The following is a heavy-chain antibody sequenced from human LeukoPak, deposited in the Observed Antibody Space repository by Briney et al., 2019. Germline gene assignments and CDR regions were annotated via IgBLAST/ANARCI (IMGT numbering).Heavy chain of an antibody. CDR2: IWYDGSNK. CDR1: GLTFGSYG. D-gene: IGHD3-9*01. Sequence: QPERSLRLSCAASGLTFGSYGMHWVRQAPGKGLEWVAVIWYDGSNKYYADSVKGRFTISRDNSKNTLYLQMNSLRAEDTAVYYCAKGAILTGYYMYYFDYWGQGTLVTVSS. J-gene: IGHJ4*02. V-gene: IGHV3-33*06. CDR3: AKGAILTGYYMYYFDY.